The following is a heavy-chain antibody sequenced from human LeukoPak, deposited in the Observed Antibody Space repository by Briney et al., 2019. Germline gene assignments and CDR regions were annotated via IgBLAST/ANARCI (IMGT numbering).Heavy chain of an antibody. CDR3: AKDFRQRAARVPTRFDY. CDR1: GFTFSCFA. J-gene: IGHJ4*02. CDR2: ISGSGGST. Sequence: GGSLTLSCAASGFTFSCFAMSCVRQAPGKGLEWVSAISGSGGSTYYADSVKGRFTISRDNSKNTLYLQMNSMRAEETAVYYSAKDFRQRAARVPTRFDYWGQGTLVTVSS. V-gene: IGHV3-23*01. D-gene: IGHD6-6*01.